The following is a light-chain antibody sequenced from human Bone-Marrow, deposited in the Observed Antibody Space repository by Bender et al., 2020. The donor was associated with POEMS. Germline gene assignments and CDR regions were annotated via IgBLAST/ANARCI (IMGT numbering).Light chain of an antibody. J-gene: IGLJ2*01. CDR2: EVS. CDR1: SNDVGNYNR. Sequence: QSALTQPPSVSGSPGQSVTISCTGTSNDVGNYNRVSWYQQPPGTAPKLMIYEVSYRPSGVPNRFSGSKSDNTASLTISGLQAEDEGDYYCSSYTTTSTLVFGGGTKLTVL. CDR3: SSYTTTSTLV. V-gene: IGLV2-18*02.